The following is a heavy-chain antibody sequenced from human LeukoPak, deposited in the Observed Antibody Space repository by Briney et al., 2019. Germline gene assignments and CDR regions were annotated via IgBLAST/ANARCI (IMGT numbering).Heavy chain of an antibody. CDR1: GVSISSSEW. CDR3: GKTDIYFNPIDY. V-gene: IGHV4-4*02. CDR2: IHRDGRT. D-gene: IGHD3-9*01. Sequence: SGTLSLTCAVSGVSISSSEWWIWVRQPPGQRLAWIGEIHRDGRTRYNPSLKSRVTMSIDYSKNQFSLKVSSVTAADTAIYYCGKTDIYFNPIDYWGPGSLVTVSS. J-gene: IGHJ4*02.